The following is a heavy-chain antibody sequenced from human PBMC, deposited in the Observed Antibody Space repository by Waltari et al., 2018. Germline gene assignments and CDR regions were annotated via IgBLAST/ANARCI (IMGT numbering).Heavy chain of an antibody. CDR3: AKDFNCGGDCYMYYFDY. V-gene: IGHV3-23*01. Sequence: EVQLLESGGGLVQPGGSLRLSCAASGFTFSSYAMSWVRQAPGKGLEWVSAISGSGGSTYYADSVKGRFTIARDNSKNTLYMQMNSLRAEDTAVYYCAKDFNCGGDCYMYYFDYWGQGTLVTVSS. CDR1: GFTFSSYA. CDR2: ISGSGGST. J-gene: IGHJ4*02. D-gene: IGHD2-21*01.